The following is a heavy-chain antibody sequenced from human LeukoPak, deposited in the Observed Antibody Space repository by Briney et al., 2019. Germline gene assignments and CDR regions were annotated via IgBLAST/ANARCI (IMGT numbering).Heavy chain of an antibody. CDR3: ARDSTGITIFGVVIIYYYYGMDV. D-gene: IGHD3-3*01. Sequence: PGGSLRLSCAASGFTFSSYWMSWVRQAPGKGLEWVANIKQDGREKYYVDSVKGRFTIYRDNAKNSLYLQMNSLRAEDTAVYYCARDSTGITIFGVVIIYYYYGMDVWGQGTTVTVSS. CDR2: IKQDGREK. J-gene: IGHJ6*02. V-gene: IGHV3-7*01. CDR1: GFTFSSYW.